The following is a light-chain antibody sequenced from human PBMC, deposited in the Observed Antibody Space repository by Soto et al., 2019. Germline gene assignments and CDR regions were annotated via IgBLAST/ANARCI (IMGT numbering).Light chain of an antibody. CDR1: SSNIGSNY. CDR3: ATWNDSLSPAWV. J-gene: IGLJ3*02. CDR2: TDN. Sequence: QSVLTQPPSASGTPGQRVTISCSGSSSNIGSNYVYWYQHFPGAAPKHLISTDNQRPSGVPDRFSGSKSGTSASLAISGLRSEDEANYYCATWNDSLSPAWVFGGGTKVTVL. V-gene: IGLV1-47*01.